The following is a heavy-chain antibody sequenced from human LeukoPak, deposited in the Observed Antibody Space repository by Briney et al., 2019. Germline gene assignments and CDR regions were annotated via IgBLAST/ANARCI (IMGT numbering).Heavy chain of an antibody. CDR1: GFTFSSYA. CDR2: ISGSGGST. CDR3: AYGYFDWKPSRVY. Sequence: PGGSLRLSCAASGFTFSSYAMSWVRQAPGRGLEWVSAISGSGGSTYYADSVKGRFTISRDNSKNTLYLRMNSLRAEDTAVYYCAYGYFDWKPSRVYWGQGTLVTVSS. J-gene: IGHJ4*02. V-gene: IGHV3-23*01. D-gene: IGHD3-9*01.